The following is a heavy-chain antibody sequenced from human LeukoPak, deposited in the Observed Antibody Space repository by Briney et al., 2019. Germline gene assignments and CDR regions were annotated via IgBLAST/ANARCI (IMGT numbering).Heavy chain of an antibody. CDR3: ARGERSKRYSGYGPAAAQPVY. Sequence: PSEPLCFTFTVHGGLFSGYYWSWIGQPPGKALEWLGAINHSGSTNYIPALKRRVTTSVDTAKTQSSLTLSSVTAADTAVYYCARGERSKRYSGYGPAAAQPVYWGQGTLVTVSS. CDR2: INHSGST. D-gene: IGHD5-12*01. V-gene: IGHV4-34*01. J-gene: IGHJ4*02. CDR1: GGLFSGYY.